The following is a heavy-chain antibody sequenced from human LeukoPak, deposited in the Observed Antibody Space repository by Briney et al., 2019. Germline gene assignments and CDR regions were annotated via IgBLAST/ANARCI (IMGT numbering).Heavy chain of an antibody. V-gene: IGHV3-74*01. CDR2: INSDEIST. CDR3: ARANGDGASYYAS. D-gene: IGHD1-26*01. Sequence: GGSLRLTCAASGVSFNSYWLHWVGQAPGEGLVWVSRINSDEISTAYADSVKGRLTISRDNAKNTLYLQMNSLRDEDTAVYYCARANGDGASYYASWGQGTLVTVSS. J-gene: IGHJ5*02. CDR1: GVSFNSYW.